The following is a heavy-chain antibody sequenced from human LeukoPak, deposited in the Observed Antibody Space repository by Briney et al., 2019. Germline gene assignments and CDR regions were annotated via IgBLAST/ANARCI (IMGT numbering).Heavy chain of an antibody. D-gene: IGHD3-10*01. V-gene: IGHV3-23*01. CDR3: ARDVLVSGSYFY. CDR1: GFTFSSSA. J-gene: IGHJ4*02. Sequence: GGSLRLSCAASGFTFSSSAMSWVRQAPGKGLYWVSAISGSGTGTYYADSVRGRFTISRDISKNSLYLQMNSLRAEDTAVYYCARDVLVSGSYFYWGQGTLVTVSS. CDR2: ISGSGTGT.